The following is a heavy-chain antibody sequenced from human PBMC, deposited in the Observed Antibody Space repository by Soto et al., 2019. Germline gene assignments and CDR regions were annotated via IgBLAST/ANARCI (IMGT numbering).Heavy chain of an antibody. CDR3: ARVRDYGDPSSGYWYFEL. Sequence: QVQLQESGPGLVKPSGTLSLTCAVSGGSISSSTWWSWVRQPPGKGLEWIGEIYDSGSTNYNPSLESRGYIAVDTYKNQCSLKLSSVTDADTAVYYCARVRDYGDPSSGYWYFELWVRGTLVAVSS. J-gene: IGHJ2*01. CDR2: IYDSGST. D-gene: IGHD4-17*01. V-gene: IGHV4-4*02. CDR1: GGSISSSTW.